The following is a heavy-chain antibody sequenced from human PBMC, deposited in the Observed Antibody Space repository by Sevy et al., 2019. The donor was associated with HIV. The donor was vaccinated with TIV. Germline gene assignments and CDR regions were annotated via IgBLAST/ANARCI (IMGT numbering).Heavy chain of an antibody. CDR1: GFTFSSYW. J-gene: IGHJ4*02. V-gene: IGHV3-7*01. Sequence: GGSLRLSCAASGFTFSSYWMTWVRQAPGKGLEWVANIKQAMSEKYYADSVKGRFTISRVNARNSLYLQMESLRAEDTAVYYCARAQQVTMLVVIGGIYSDFWGQGTLVTVSS. CDR2: IKQAMSEK. D-gene: IGHD3-22*01. CDR3: ARAQQVTMLVVIGGIYSDF.